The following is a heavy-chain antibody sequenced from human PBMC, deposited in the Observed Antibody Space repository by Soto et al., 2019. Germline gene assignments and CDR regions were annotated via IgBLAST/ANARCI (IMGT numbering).Heavy chain of an antibody. V-gene: IGHV3-23*01. CDR2: ISGSGGST. J-gene: IGHJ6*02. Sequence: HPGGSLRLSCAASGFTFSSYAMSWVRQAPGKGLEWVSAISGSGGSTYYADSVKGRFTISRDNSKNTLYLQMNSLRAEDTAVYYCAKDALPGLQNYYYYGMDVWGQGTTVTVSS. D-gene: IGHD4-4*01. CDR3: AKDALPGLQNYYYYGMDV. CDR1: GFTFSSYA.